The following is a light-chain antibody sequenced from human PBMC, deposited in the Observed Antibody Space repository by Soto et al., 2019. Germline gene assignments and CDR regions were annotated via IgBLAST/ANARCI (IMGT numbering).Light chain of an antibody. CDR1: SSDVGSYNL. Sequence: QSALTQPASVSGSPGQSITLSCTGTSSDVGSYNLVSWYQQHPGKAPKLMIYEGNKRPSGVSNRFSGSKSGNTASLTISGLQAEDEADYDCCSYAGSRILVLFGGGTKLTVL. J-gene: IGLJ2*01. V-gene: IGLV2-23*01. CDR3: CSYAGSRILVL. CDR2: EGN.